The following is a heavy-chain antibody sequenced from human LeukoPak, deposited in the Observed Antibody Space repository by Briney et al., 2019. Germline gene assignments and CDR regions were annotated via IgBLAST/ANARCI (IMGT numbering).Heavy chain of an antibody. CDR3: TTDYYDSSPTTASYY. J-gene: IGHJ4*02. CDR1: GFTFSNAW. CDR2: IKSKTDGGTT. Sequence: GGSLRLSCAASGFTFSNAWMSWVRQAPGKGLEWVGRIKSKTDGGTTDYAAPVKGRFTISRDDSKNTLYLQMNSLKTEDTAVYYCTTDYYDSSPTTASYYWGQGTLVTVSS. V-gene: IGHV3-15*01. D-gene: IGHD3-22*01.